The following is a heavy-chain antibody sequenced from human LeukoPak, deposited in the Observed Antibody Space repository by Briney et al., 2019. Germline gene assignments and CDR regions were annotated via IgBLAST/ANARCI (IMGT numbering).Heavy chain of an antibody. CDR3: AKDRGGYDFGWDFDY. D-gene: IGHD5-12*01. Sequence: PGGSLRLSCAASGFTFSDYYMSWIRQAPGKGLEWVSYISSSGSTIYYADSVKGRFTISRDNSKNTLYLQMNSLRAEDTAVYYCAKDRGGYDFGWDFDYWGQGTLVTVSS. V-gene: IGHV3-11*04. CDR2: ISSSGSTI. CDR1: GFTFSDYY. J-gene: IGHJ4*02.